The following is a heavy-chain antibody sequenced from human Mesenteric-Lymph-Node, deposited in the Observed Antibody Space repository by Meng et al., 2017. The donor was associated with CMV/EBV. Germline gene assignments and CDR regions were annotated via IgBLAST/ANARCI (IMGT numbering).Heavy chain of an antibody. Sequence: GESLKISCAASGFTFTSHSMNWVRQVPGKGLEWVSSIDSTGNYIYYADSVKGRFTISRDNPRNSLFLQMNSLRAGDTAVYYCARDDRSYYYDSSGYSFDFWGQGTLVTVSS. CDR2: IDSTGNYI. CDR3: ARDDRSYYYDSSGYSFDF. D-gene: IGHD3-22*01. V-gene: IGHV3-21*01. CDR1: GFTFTSHS. J-gene: IGHJ4*02.